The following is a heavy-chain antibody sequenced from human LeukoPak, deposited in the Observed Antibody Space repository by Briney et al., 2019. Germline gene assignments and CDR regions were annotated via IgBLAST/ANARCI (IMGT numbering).Heavy chain of an antibody. Sequence: GGSLRLSCAASGFTFSSYAMHWVRQAPGKGLEWVAVISYDGSNKYYADSVKGRFTISRDNSKNTLYLQMNSLRAEDTAVYYCAKDLRGQWEYFQHWGQGTLVTVSS. CDR3: AKDLRGQWEYFQH. CDR1: GFTFSSYA. V-gene: IGHV3-30*18. D-gene: IGHD6-19*01. J-gene: IGHJ1*01. CDR2: ISYDGSNK.